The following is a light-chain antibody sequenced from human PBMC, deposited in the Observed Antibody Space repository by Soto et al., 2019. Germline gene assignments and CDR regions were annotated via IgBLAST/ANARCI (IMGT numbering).Light chain of an antibody. CDR1: QGISSA. J-gene: IGKJ3*01. Sequence: AIQLTQSPSSLSASVGDRVTITCRASQGISSALAWYQQKPGKAPKLLIYDASSLESGVPSRFSGSGSGTDFTLTISRLQREDFATYYCQQFNSYPRDMGFTCGPGTKVDIK. V-gene: IGKV1-13*02. CDR3: QQFNSYPRDMGFT. CDR2: DAS.